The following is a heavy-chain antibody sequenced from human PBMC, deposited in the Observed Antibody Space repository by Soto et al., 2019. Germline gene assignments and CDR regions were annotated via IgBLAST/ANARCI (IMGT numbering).Heavy chain of an antibody. J-gene: IGHJ4*02. D-gene: IGHD6-13*01. V-gene: IGHV3-30-3*01. CDR3: ARWVYAFDY. CDR1: GFTFSTYA. Sequence: QVQLVESGGGVVQPGRSLRLSCAASGFTFSTYAMNWVRQAPGKGLEWVAAISYDASNKYYAGSVKGRFTISRDNYKNTLYLQMNSLRTKDTAMYYCARWVYAFDYWGQGTLVTVSS. CDR2: ISYDASNK.